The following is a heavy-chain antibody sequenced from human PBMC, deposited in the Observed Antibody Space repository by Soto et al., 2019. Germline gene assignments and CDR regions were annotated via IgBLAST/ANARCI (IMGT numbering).Heavy chain of an antibody. CDR2: IYTSGST. J-gene: IGHJ5*02. Sequence: AETLSLTCTVSGGSISSYYWSWIRQPAGKGLEWIGRIYTSGSTNYNPSLKSRVTMSVDTSKNQFSLKLSSVTAADTAVYYCARDLVPYSSGWYEYNWFDPWGQGTLVTVSS. CDR3: ARDLVPYSSGWYEYNWFDP. D-gene: IGHD6-19*01. V-gene: IGHV4-4*07. CDR1: GGSISSYY.